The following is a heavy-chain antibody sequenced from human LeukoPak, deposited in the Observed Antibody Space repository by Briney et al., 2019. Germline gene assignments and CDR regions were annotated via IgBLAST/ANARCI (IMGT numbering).Heavy chain of an antibody. J-gene: IGHJ6*04. V-gene: IGHV3-74*01. Sequence: GGSLRLSCAASGFTFSSYWMHWVRQAPGKGLVWVSRINSDGSSTSYADSVKGRFTISRDNAKNTLYLQMNSLRAEDTAVYYCAKDRGMGRGYSYGYGDYYYYGMDVWGKGTTVTVSS. CDR1: GFTFSSYW. CDR2: INSDGSST. D-gene: IGHD5-18*01. CDR3: AKDRGMGRGYSYGYGDYYYYGMDV.